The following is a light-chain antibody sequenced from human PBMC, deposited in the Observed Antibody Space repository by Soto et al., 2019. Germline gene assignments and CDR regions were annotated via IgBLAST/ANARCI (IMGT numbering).Light chain of an antibody. CDR1: QSVSSSY. J-gene: IGKJ2*01. Sequence: EIVLTQSPGTLSLSPGERATLSCRASQSVSSSYLAWDQQKPCQAPRLLIYGASSRATGIPDRFSGSGSGTDFTLTISRLEPEDFAVYYCQQYGSSPYTLGQGTKLEIK. CDR2: GAS. CDR3: QQYGSSPYT. V-gene: IGKV3-20*01.